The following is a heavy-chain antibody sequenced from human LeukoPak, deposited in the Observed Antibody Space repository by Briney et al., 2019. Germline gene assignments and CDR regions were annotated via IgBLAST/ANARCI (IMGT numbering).Heavy chain of an antibody. CDR2: INGYTT. CDR3: AKWSRYCSGGSCYPDAFDI. CDR1: GFTFSSSA. J-gene: IGHJ3*02. V-gene: IGHV3-23*01. Sequence: GGSLRLSCAASGFTFSSSAFSWVRQAPGKGLEWVSAINGYTTYYADSVKGRFTISRDNSENTVYLQLDSLRAEDTAVYYCAKWSRYCSGGSCYPDAFDIWGQGTMVTVSS. D-gene: IGHD2-15*01.